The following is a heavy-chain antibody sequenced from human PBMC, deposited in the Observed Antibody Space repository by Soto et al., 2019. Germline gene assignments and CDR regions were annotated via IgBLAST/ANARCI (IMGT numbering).Heavy chain of an antibody. J-gene: IGHJ4*02. CDR1: GFTFISYG. D-gene: IGHD6-19*01. CDR3: AKDRLAVAGTPDY. V-gene: IGHV3-30*18. Sequence: GGSLRLSCAASGFTFISYGMHWVRQAPGKGLEWVAVISYDGSNKYYADSVKGRFTISRDNSKNTLYLQMNSLRAEDTAVYYCAKDRLAVAGTPDYCGQGTLVTVSS. CDR2: ISYDGSNK.